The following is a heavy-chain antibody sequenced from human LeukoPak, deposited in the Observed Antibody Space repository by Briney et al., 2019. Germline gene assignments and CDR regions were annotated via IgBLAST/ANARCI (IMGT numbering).Heavy chain of an antibody. CDR2: IIPIFGTA. J-gene: IGHJ4*02. V-gene: IGHV1-69*05. CDR3: AREGYDILTGHNPDGY. D-gene: IGHD3-9*01. Sequence: ASVKVSCKASGGTFSSYAISWVRQAPGQGREWMGRIIPIFGTANYAQKFQGRVTITTDESTSTAYMELSSLRSEDTAVYYCAREGYDILTGHNPDGYWGQGTLVTVSS. CDR1: GGTFSSYA.